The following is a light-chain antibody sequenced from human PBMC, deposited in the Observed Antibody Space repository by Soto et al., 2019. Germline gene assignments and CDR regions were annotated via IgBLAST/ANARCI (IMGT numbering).Light chain of an antibody. CDR2: DVN. CDR1: SSDVGGYNY. Sequence: QSARTQPRSVSVSPGQSVTISCTGTSSDVGGYNYVSWFQQHPGKAPKLMIYDVNKRPSGAPDRFSGSKSGNTASLTISGLQADDEADFYCCSYGGTYGLIFGAGTKVTVL. V-gene: IGLV2-11*01. CDR3: CSYGGTYGLI. J-gene: IGLJ1*01.